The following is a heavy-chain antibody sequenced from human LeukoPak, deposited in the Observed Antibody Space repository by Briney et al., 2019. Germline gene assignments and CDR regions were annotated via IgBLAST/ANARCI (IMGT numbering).Heavy chain of an antibody. CDR3: ARGWELRRGGSDY. Sequence: ASVKVSCKASGYTFTGYYMHWVRQAPGQGLEWMGRINPNSGGTNYAQKFQGRVTMTRDTSISTAYMGLSRLRSDDTAVYYCARGWELRRGGSDYWGQGTLGTVSS. D-gene: IGHD1-26*01. CDR2: INPNSGGT. CDR1: GYTFTGYY. J-gene: IGHJ4*02. V-gene: IGHV1-2*06.